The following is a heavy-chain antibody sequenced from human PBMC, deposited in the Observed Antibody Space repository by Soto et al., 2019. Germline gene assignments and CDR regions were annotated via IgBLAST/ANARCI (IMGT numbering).Heavy chain of an antibody. Sequence: EVQLVESGGGLVKPGGSLRLSCAASGFTFSSYSMNWVRQAPGRGLEWVSSISSSSSYIYYADSVKGRFTISRDNAKNSLYLQMNSLRAEETAVYYCARDVGSPGSPDTYLDYWGQGPLVTVSS. V-gene: IGHV3-21*01. CDR2: ISSSSSYI. J-gene: IGHJ4*02. D-gene: IGHD2-15*01. CDR1: GFTFSSYS. CDR3: ARDVGSPGSPDTYLDY.